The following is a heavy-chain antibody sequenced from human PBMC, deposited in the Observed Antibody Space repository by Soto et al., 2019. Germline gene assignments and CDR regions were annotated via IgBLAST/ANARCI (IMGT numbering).Heavy chain of an antibody. CDR1: GFTFSSYG. J-gene: IGHJ4*02. CDR3: AGHMITFGGGCDY. CDR2: ISYDGSNK. D-gene: IGHD3-16*01. V-gene: IGHV3-30*03. Sequence: GGSLRLSCAASGFTFSSYGMHWVRQAPGKGLEWVAVISYDGSNKYYADSVKGRFTISRDNSKNTLYLQMNSLRAEDTAVYYCAGHMITFGGGCDYWGQGTLVTVSS.